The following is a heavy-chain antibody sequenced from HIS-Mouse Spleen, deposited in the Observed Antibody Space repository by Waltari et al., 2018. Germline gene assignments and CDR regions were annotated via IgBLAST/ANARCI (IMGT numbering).Heavy chain of an antibody. Sequence: QVQLVESGGGVVQPGRSLRLSCAASGFPFGSHGMHWVRKAPGKGLEWVAVISYDGSNKYYADSVKGRFTISRDNSKNTLYLQMNSLRAEDTAVYYCAKDRGSQFDYWGQGTLVTVSS. D-gene: IGHD1-26*01. CDR2: ISYDGSNK. CDR3: AKDRGSQFDY. J-gene: IGHJ4*02. CDR1: GFPFGSHG. V-gene: IGHV3-30*18.